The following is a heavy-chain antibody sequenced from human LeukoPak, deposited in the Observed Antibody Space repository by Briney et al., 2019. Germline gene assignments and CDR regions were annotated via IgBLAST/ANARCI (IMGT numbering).Heavy chain of an antibody. CDR3: AKDTRFGGGCSYYFDY. D-gene: IGHD3-10*01. Sequence: GGSLRLSCAASGFTFSSYAMSWVRRAPGKGLEWVSAISGSGGSTYYADSVEGRFTISRDNSKNTLYLQMNSLRAEDTAVYYCAKDTRFGGGCSYYFDYWGRGTLVTVSS. J-gene: IGHJ4*02. V-gene: IGHV3-23*01. CDR2: ISGSGGST. CDR1: GFTFSSYA.